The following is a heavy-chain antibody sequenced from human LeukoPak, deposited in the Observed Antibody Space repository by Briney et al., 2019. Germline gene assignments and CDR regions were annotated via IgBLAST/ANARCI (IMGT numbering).Heavy chain of an antibody. CDR1: GYTFTGYY. CDR3: ARVSGYCSGGSCYLSNWFDP. CDR2: INPNSGGT. D-gene: IGHD2-15*01. Sequence: ASVKVSCKASGYTFTGYYMHWVPQAPGQGLEWMGWINPNSGGTDYAQKFQGRVTMTRDTSISTAYMELSRLRSDDTAVYYCARVSGYCSGGSCYLSNWFDPWGQGTLVTVSS. V-gene: IGHV1-2*02. J-gene: IGHJ5*02.